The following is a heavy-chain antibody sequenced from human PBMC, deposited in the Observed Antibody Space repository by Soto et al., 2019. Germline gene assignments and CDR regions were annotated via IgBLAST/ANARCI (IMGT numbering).Heavy chain of an antibody. CDR3: AKARCSDTDCYFPDT. D-gene: IGHD2-21*02. V-gene: IGHV3-15*01. J-gene: IGHJ5*02. Sequence: GGSLRLSCAASGFTFSNAWMSWVRQAPGKGLEWVGRIKSKTDGGTTDYAAPVKGRFTISRDDSKNTLYLQMNSLKTEDTAIYYCAKARCSDTDCYFPDTWGQGTLVTVSS. CDR2: IKSKTDGGTT. CDR1: GFTFSNAW.